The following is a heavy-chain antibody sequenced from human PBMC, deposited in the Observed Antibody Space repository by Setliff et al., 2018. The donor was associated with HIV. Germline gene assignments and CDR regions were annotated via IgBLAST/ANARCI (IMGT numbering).Heavy chain of an antibody. V-gene: IGHV3-21*01. CDR3: ARDYSYYYYYGMDV. Sequence: PGGSLRLSCAASGFTFSSYSMNWVRQAPGKGLEWVSSISSSSSYIYYADSAKGRFTISRDNAKNSLYLQMNSLRAEDTAVYYCARDYSYYYYYGMDVWGQGTTVTVSS. D-gene: IGHD2-15*01. CDR1: GFTFSSYS. J-gene: IGHJ6*02. CDR2: ISSSSSYI.